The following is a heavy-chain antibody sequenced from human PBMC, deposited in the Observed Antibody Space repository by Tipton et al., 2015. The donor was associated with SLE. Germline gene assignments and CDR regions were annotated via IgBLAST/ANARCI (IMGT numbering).Heavy chain of an antibody. CDR2: FYHSGTT. V-gene: IGHV4-38-2*02. CDR3: ARVLTLGWELLPDAFDI. CDR1: AYSITNGYY. J-gene: IGHJ3*02. Sequence: TLSLTCTVSAYSITNGYYWGWIRQSPGKGLEWIGSFYHSGTTYYNPSLQSRLTISLDTSKNQFSLKLSSVTAADTAVYYCARVLTLGWELLPDAFDIWGQGTMVTVSS. D-gene: IGHD1-26*01.